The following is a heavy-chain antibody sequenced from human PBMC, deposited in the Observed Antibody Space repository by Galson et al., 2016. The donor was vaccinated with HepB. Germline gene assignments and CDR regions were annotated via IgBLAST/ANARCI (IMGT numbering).Heavy chain of an antibody. V-gene: IGHV3-7*01. CDR2: IKQDGSEK. Sequence: SLRLSCAASGFTFSDYWVAWVRQTPGEGLEWVANIKQDGSEKYYVDSVKGRFTISRDNSKNTLYLQMNSLRPEDTATYYCAKDLERYGGNSAAYYYYGMDVWGQGTTVTVSS. CDR1: GFTFSDYW. CDR3: AKDLERYGGNSAAYYYYGMDV. D-gene: IGHD4-23*01. J-gene: IGHJ6*02.